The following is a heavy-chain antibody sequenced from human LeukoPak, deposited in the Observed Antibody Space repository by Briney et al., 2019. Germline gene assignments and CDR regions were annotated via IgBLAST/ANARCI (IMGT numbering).Heavy chain of an antibody. CDR1: GGSISGHY. CDR2: IYYTGIT. CDR3: ARGTMTTVTFYFCY. V-gene: IGHV4-59*11. Sequence: SETLSLTCTVSGGSISGHYRSLIRQPPGKGLEWIGYIYYTGITKYNPSLKSRVTISVDTSKNQFSLRLTSVTAADTAVYYCARGTMTTVTFYFCYWGQGTLVTVSS. J-gene: IGHJ4*02. D-gene: IGHD4-17*01.